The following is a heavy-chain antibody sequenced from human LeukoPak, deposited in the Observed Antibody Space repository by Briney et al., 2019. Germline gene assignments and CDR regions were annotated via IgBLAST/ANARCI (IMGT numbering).Heavy chain of an antibody. Sequence: GRSLRLSCAASGFTFSSYEMNWVRQAPGKGLEWVSYISSSGSTIYYADSVKGRFTISRDNAKNSLYLQMNSLRAEDTAVYYCAASTVRGRFDYWGQGTLVTVSS. V-gene: IGHV3-48*03. J-gene: IGHJ4*02. CDR3: AASTVRGRFDY. CDR1: GFTFSSYE. D-gene: IGHD3-10*01. CDR2: ISSSGSTI.